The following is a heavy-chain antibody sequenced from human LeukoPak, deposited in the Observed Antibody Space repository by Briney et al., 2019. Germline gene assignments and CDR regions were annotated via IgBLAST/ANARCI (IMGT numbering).Heavy chain of an antibody. CDR1: GFTFSSYS. CDR2: ISSSSSTI. Sequence: GGSLRLSCAASGFTFSSYSMNWVRQAPGKGLEWVSYISSSSSTIYYADSVKGRFTISRDNAKNSLYLQMNSLRAEDTAVYYCARDRIAAAGKGKFDYWGQGTLVTVSS. D-gene: IGHD6-13*01. CDR3: ARDRIAAAGKGKFDY. V-gene: IGHV3-48*01. J-gene: IGHJ4*02.